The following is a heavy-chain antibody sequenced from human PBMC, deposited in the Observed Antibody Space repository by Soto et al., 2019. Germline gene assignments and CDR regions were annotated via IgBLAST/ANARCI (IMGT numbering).Heavy chain of an antibody. J-gene: IGHJ5*01. CDR1: GFNFRLYE. Sequence: GGSLRLSCQASGFNFRLYEMHWVRKAPGKGLEWVSYISSSGLTSYYADFAEGRFTISRDNAKDSLYLHLNSLRVGDTAVYYCARYGTRGDWWGLGTQVTVSS. V-gene: IGHV3-48*03. CDR3: ARYGTRGDW. CDR2: ISSSGLTS. D-gene: IGHD3-10*01.